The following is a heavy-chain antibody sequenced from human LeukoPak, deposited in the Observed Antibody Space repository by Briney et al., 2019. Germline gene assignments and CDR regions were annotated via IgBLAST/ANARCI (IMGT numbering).Heavy chain of an antibody. CDR3: ARSSGSYHEWDY. Sequence: PSEILSLTCAVYGGSFSGYYWSWIRQPPGKGLEWIGEINHSGSTNYNPSLKSRVTISVDTSKNQFSLKLSSVTAADTAVYYCARSSGSYHEWDYWGQGTLVTVSS. CDR2: INHSGST. CDR1: GGSFSGYY. D-gene: IGHD1-26*01. J-gene: IGHJ4*02. V-gene: IGHV4-34*01.